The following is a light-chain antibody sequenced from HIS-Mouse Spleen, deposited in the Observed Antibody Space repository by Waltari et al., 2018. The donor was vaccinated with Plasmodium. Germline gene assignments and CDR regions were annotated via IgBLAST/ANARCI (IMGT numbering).Light chain of an antibody. CDR3: SSYTSSSTLLYV. CDR1: SSDVGGYNY. CDR2: EVS. J-gene: IGLJ1*01. Sequence: QSALTQPASVSGSPGQSITISCTGTSSDVGGYNYVSWYQQHPGKAPKLMIYEVSNRPSGVSNRFSGPKSGNTASPTISGLQAEDEADYYCSSYTSSSTLLYVFGTGTKVTVL. V-gene: IGLV2-14*01.